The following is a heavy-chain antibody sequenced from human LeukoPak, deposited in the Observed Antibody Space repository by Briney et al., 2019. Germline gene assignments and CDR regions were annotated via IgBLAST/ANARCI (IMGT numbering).Heavy chain of an antibody. D-gene: IGHD3-3*01. CDR3: ARDSGYYDFWSGPPGRNYYYYYMDV. CDR1: GYTFTSYG. CDR2: ISAYNGNT. Sequence: ASVKVSCKASGYTFTSYGISWVRQAPGQGLEWMGWISAYNGNTNYAQKLQGRVTMTTDTSTSTAYMELRSLRSDDTAVYYCARDSGYYDFWSGPPGRNYYYYYMDVWGKGTTVTVSS. V-gene: IGHV1-18*01. J-gene: IGHJ6*03.